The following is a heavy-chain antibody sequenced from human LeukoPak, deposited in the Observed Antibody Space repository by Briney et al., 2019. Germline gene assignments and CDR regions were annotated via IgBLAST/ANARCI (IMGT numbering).Heavy chain of an antibody. CDR2: IYPGDSDT. Sequence: PGESLKISCKGSGYSFTSYWIGWVRQMPGKGLEWMGIIYPGDSDTTYSPSFQGQVTISADKSISTAYLQWSSLKASDTAMYYCARQSLSYYYGSGSYRHYYYYYMDVWGKGTTVTVSS. CDR1: GYSFTSYW. V-gene: IGHV5-51*01. D-gene: IGHD3-10*01. CDR3: ARQSLSYYYGSGSYRHYYYYYMDV. J-gene: IGHJ6*03.